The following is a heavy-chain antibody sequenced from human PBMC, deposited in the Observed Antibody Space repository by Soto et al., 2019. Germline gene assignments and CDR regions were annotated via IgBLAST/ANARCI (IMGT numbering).Heavy chain of an antibody. CDR1: GFTFNTAW. CDR3: TKGLKYDD. V-gene: IGHV3-15*07. CDR2: IRTKTDGGTT. J-gene: IGHJ4*02. Sequence: EVQLVESGGGLLKPGESIRLSCAGSGFTFNTAWMNWVRQAPGKGLEWVGRIRTKTDGGTTDYAAPVQDRFTISRDDSKNTLYLQMNSLKTEDTAIYYCTKGLKYDDWGQGTLVTVSS.